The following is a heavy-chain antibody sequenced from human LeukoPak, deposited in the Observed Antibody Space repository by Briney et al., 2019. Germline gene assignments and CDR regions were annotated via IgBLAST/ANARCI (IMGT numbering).Heavy chain of an antibody. Sequence: NPSQTLSLTCTVSGGSISSGGYYWSWIRQHPGKGLEWIGYIYYSGSTYYNPSLKSRVTISVDTSKNQFSLKLSSVTAADTAVYYCASHPGDSSIPGWFDPWGQGTLVTVSS. CDR1: GGSISSGGYY. CDR2: IYYSGST. CDR3: ASHPGDSSIPGWFDP. V-gene: IGHV4-31*03. D-gene: IGHD6-13*01. J-gene: IGHJ5*02.